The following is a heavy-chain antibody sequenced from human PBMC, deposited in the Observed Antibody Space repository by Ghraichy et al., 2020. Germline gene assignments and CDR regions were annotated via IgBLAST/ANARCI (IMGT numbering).Heavy chain of an antibody. CDR2: ISGSGGST. CDR3: AKDHGRAENRRINQAGYFDY. J-gene: IGHJ4*02. Sequence: GGSLRLSCAASGFTFSSYAMSWVRQAPGKGLEWVSAISGSGGSTYYADSVKGRFTISRDNSKNTLYLQMNSLRAEDTAVYYCAKDHGRAENRRINQAGYFDYWGQGTLVTVSS. CDR1: GFTFSSYA. D-gene: IGHD1-14*01. V-gene: IGHV3-23*01.